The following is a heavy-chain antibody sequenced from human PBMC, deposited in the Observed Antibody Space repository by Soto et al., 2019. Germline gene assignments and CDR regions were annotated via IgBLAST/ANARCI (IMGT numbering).Heavy chain of an antibody. CDR1: GGSISSGGYY. CDR2: IFYSGST. J-gene: IGHJ4*02. CDR3: ARAPGDYFDY. V-gene: IGHV4-31*03. Sequence: SETLSLTCTVSGGSISSGGYYWSWIRQHPGKGLEWIGYIFYSGSTYYNPSLKSRVTISVDTSKNQFSLRLSSVTAADTAVYFCARAPGDYFDYWGQGTLVTAPQ.